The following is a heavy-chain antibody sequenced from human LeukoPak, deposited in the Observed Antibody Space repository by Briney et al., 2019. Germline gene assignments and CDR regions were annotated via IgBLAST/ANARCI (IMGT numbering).Heavy chain of an antibody. CDR1: GGTFSSYA. Sequence: ASVKVSCKASGGTFSSYAISWVRQAPGQGLEWMGGIIPIFGTANYAQKFQGRVTITTDESTSTAYMELSSLRSEDTAVYYCAREGIVVRGPYYFDFWGQEPWSPSPQ. J-gene: IGHJ4*01. V-gene: IGHV1-69*05. D-gene: IGHD3-10*01. CDR3: AREGIVVRGPYYFDF. CDR2: IIPIFGTA.